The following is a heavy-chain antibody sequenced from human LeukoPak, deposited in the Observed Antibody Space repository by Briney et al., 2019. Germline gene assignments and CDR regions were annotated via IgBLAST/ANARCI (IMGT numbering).Heavy chain of an antibody. CDR2: ISGSGGST. CDR1: GFTFSSYA. J-gene: IGHJ4*02. V-gene: IGHV3-23*01. CDR3: AKFIVVVPAATFDY. Sequence: GGSLRLSGAASGFTFSSYAMSWVRQAPGKGLEWVSAISGSGGSTYYADSVKGRFTISRDNSKNTLYLQMNSLRAEDTAVYYCAKFIVVVPAATFDYWGQGTLVTVSS. D-gene: IGHD2-2*01.